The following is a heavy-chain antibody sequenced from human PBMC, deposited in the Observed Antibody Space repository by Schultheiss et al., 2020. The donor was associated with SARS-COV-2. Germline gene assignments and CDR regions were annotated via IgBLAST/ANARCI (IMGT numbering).Heavy chain of an antibody. V-gene: IGHV3-15*07. CDR3: TTDWVRLRYYDFWSGFDY. CDR2: IKSKTDGGTT. CDR1: GFTFSNAW. J-gene: IGHJ4*02. Sequence: GGSLRLSCAASGFTFSNAWMNWVRQAPGKGLEWVGRIKSKTDGGTTDYAAPVKGRSTISRDDSKNTLYLQMNSLKTEDTAVYYCTTDWVRLRYYDFWSGFDYWGQGTLVTVSS. D-gene: IGHD3-3*01.